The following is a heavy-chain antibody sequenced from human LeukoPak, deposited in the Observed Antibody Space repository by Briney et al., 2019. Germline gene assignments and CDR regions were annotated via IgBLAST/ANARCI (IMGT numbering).Heavy chain of an antibody. CDR2: ISSSSSYI. J-gene: IGHJ6*04. CDR1: GFTFSSYS. CDR3: ATGTGPLMDV. V-gene: IGHV3-21*01. D-gene: IGHD1-14*01. Sequence: GGSLRLSCAASGFTFSSYSMNWVRQAPGRGLEWVSSISSSSSYICYADSVKGRFTISRDNAKNSLYLQMNSLRAEDTAVYYCATGTGPLMDVWGKGTTVTVSS.